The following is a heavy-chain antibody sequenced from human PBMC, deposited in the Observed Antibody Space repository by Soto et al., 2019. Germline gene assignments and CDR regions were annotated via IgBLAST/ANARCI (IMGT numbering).Heavy chain of an antibody. Sequence: EVQLVESGGGLVKPGGSLRLSCAASGFTFSNAWMNWVRQAPGKGLEWVGRITSKTDGGTKEYAAHGKGRFTITRDDSKHSLYLQINSLKTEETAGYYCTIEGYGSSGFVDYWGQGTLVTVSS. CDR3: TIEGYGSSGFVDY. D-gene: IGHD3-22*01. V-gene: IGHV3-15*07. CDR2: ITSKTDGGTK. J-gene: IGHJ4*02. CDR1: GFTFSNAW.